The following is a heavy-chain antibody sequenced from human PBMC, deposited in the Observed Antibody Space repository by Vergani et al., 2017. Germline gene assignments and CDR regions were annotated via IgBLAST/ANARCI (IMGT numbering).Heavy chain of an antibody. Sequence: QVQLVQSGAEMKKPGASVSVSCKVSGDSLIAFHFHWLRQAPGQSLEWVGVINPLDGITNYAHKFQDRVTLTADRSTRTIHMGMMRLTHEDTAVYFCGRXGRLRDGYNLVDNWGQGILVTVS. CDR3: GRXGRLRDGYNLVDN. V-gene: IGHV1-46*03. J-gene: IGHJ1*01. D-gene: IGHD5-24*01. CDR2: INPLDGIT. CDR1: GDSLIAFH.